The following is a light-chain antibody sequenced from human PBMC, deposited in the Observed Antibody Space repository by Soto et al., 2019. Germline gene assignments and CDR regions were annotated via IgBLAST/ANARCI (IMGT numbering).Light chain of an antibody. Sequence: QSVLTQPASVSGSPGQSITISCTGTSSDVGAYYSVSWYQHHPGKAPKLIIYGVTNRPSGVSNRFSGSKSGNTASLTISGLQAEEEADYHCSSYTSGSSHYVFGTGTKVTVL. CDR2: GVT. V-gene: IGLV2-14*01. CDR3: SSYTSGSSHYV. J-gene: IGLJ1*01. CDR1: SSDVGAYYS.